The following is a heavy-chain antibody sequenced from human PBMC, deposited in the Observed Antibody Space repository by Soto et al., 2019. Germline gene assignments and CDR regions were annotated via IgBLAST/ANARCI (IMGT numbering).Heavy chain of an antibody. Sequence: QVQLVQSGAEVKKPGSSVKVSCKASGGTFSSYAISWVRQAPGQGLEWMGGIIPIFGTANYAQKFQGRVTITADESTSKDYMEMSSLRSEDTAVYYCARDTPHRNVLRFLQPHPYYYYGMGVWGKGTKVT. D-gene: IGHD3-3*01. CDR3: ARDTPHRNVLRFLQPHPYYYYGMGV. V-gene: IGHV1-69*01. CDR2: IIPIFGTA. CDR1: GGTFSSYA. J-gene: IGHJ6*04.